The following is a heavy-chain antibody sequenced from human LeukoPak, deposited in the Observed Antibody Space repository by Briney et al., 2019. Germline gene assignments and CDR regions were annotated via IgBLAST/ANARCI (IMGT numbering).Heavy chain of an antibody. V-gene: IGHV4-59*01. CDR3: ARRGWSGPSTWFDP. D-gene: IGHD6-25*01. CDR2: ISNRGTT. CDR1: GASISTYY. Sequence: SETLSPTCTVSGASISTYYWNWIRQSPGKGLEWIGYISNRGTTTYNPSLRSRVTISVDTSNNQLSLRLNSVTAADTAVYFCARRGWSGPSTWFDPWGQGTLVTVSS. J-gene: IGHJ5*02.